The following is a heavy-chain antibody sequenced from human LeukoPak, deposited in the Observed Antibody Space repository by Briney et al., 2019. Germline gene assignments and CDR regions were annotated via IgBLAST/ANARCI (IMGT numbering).Heavy chain of an antibody. CDR3: TGDPRALDY. Sequence: GGSLRLSCAASGFTFSSYSMNWVRQAPGKGLEWVSYISYTGTIYYADSVKGRFTISRDNAKNSLYLHMNSLRAEDTALYYCTGDPRALDYWGQGTLVTVSS. V-gene: IGHV3-48*01. CDR2: ISYTGTI. CDR1: GFTFSSYS. J-gene: IGHJ4*02.